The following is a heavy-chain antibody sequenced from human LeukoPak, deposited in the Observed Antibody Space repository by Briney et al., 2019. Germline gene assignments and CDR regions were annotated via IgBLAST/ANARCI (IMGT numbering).Heavy chain of an antibody. D-gene: IGHD7-27*01. J-gene: IGHJ4*02. CDR3: VRDFSWGFDY. CDR2: IRNDGSNK. CDR1: GLTFSSHG. V-gene: IGHV3-30*02. Sequence: GGSPRLSCAASGLTFSSHGMHWVRQAPGKGLEWVTFIRNDGSNKYYADAVKGRFTISRDNFENTFSLHMNSLRPEDTAVYYCVRDFSWGFDYWGQGTLVSVSS.